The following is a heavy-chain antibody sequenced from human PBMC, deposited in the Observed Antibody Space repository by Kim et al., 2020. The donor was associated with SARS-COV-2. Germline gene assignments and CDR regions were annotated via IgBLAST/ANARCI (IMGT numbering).Heavy chain of an antibody. Sequence: GGSLRLSCAASGFTVSSNYMSWVRQAPGKGLEWVSVIYSGGSTYYADSVKRRFTISRDNSKNTLYLQMNSLRAEDTAVYYCARVIRDYGDYYFDYWGQGTLVTVSS. CDR3: ARVIRDYGDYYFDY. CDR1: GFTVSSNY. J-gene: IGHJ4*02. V-gene: IGHV3-53*01. D-gene: IGHD4-17*01. CDR2: IYSGGST.